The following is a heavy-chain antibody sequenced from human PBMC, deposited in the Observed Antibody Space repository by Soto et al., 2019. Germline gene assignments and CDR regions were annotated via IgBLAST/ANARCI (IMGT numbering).Heavy chain of an antibody. V-gene: IGHV3-9*01. CDR2: ISWNSGSI. CDR3: ARKPERIQLWTYYYYYGMDV. Sequence: EVQLVESGGGLVQPGRSLRLSCAASGFTFDDYAMHWVRQAPGKGLEWVSGISWNSGSIGYADSVKGRFTISRDNAKNSLYLQMNSLRAEDTALYYCARKPERIQLWTYYYYYGMDVWGQGTTVTVSS. J-gene: IGHJ6*02. D-gene: IGHD5-18*01. CDR1: GFTFDDYA.